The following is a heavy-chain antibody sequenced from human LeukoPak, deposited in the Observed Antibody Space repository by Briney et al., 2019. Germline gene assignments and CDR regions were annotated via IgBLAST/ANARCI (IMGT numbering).Heavy chain of an antibody. D-gene: IGHD1-1*01. J-gene: IGHJ3*02. CDR2: ISYDGSNK. CDR1: GFTFSSYG. Sequence: PGGSLRLSCAASGFTFSSYGMHWVRQAPGKGLEWVAVISYDGSNKYYADSVKGRFTISRDNSKNTLYLQMNSLRAEDTAVYYCAKDGGFSSDWNASDIWGKETRVTVSS. CDR3: AKDGGFSSDWNASDI. V-gene: IGHV3-30*18.